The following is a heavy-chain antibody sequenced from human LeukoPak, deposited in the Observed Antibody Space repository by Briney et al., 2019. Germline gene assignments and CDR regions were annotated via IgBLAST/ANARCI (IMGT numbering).Heavy chain of an antibody. CDR1: GFTFSSYG. Sequence: PGGSLRLSCAASGFTFSSYGMHWVRQAPGKGLEWGAVISYDGSNKYYADSVKGRFTISRDNSKNTLYLQMNSLRAEDTAVYYCAKELRGYSYGLRNNWFDPWGQGTLVTVSS. J-gene: IGHJ5*02. CDR2: ISYDGSNK. D-gene: IGHD5-18*01. CDR3: AKELRGYSYGLRNNWFDP. V-gene: IGHV3-30*18.